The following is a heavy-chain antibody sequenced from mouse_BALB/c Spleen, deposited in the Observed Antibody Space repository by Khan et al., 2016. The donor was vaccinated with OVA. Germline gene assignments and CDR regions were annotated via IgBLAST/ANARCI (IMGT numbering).Heavy chain of an antibody. D-gene: IGHD2-3*01. CDR3: DHPSYDHHSIDV. V-gene: IGHV14-3*02. Sequence: VRLQQSGAELVKPGASVKLSCTASGFNIRDNYIHWVKQRPEQGLEWIGRIAPANGNVKYDPKFQGKATITADTSSNTAYLQVSSLTSEDSAVYYCDHPSYDHHSIDVWGAGTSVTVSS. J-gene: IGHJ1*01. CDR1: GFNIRDNY. CDR2: IAPANGNV.